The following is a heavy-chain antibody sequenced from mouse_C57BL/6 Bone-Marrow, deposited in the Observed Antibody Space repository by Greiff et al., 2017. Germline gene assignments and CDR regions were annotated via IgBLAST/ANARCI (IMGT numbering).Heavy chain of an antibody. V-gene: IGHV1-63*01. CDR3: AREEGDDSWYFDV. Sequence: VQLQQSGAELVRPGTSVKMSCKASGYTFTNYWIGWAKQRPGHGLEWIGDIYPGGGYTNYNEKFKGKATLTADKSSSTAYMQFSSLTSEDSAIYYCAREEGDDSWYFDVWGTGTTGTVSS. CDR1: GYTFTNYW. CDR2: IYPGGGYT. J-gene: IGHJ1*03. D-gene: IGHD2-4*01.